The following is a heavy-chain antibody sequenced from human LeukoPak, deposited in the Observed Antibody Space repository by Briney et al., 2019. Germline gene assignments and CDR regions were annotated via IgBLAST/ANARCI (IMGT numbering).Heavy chain of an antibody. D-gene: IGHD3-22*01. Sequence: GGSLRLSCAASGFTFSSYSMNWVRQAPGKGLEWVAFIRYDGSNKYYADSVKGRFTISRDDFKNTLYLQMNSLRAEDTAVYYCARHGPGDSSGYRPNDAFDIWGQGTMVTVSS. CDR1: GFTFSSYS. CDR3: ARHGPGDSSGYRPNDAFDI. V-gene: IGHV3-30*02. J-gene: IGHJ3*02. CDR2: IRYDGSNK.